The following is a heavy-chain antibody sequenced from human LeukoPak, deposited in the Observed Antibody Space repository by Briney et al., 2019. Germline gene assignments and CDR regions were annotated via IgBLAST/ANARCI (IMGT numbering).Heavy chain of an antibody. J-gene: IGHJ3*02. Sequence: SETLSLTCAVYGGSFSGYYWSWIRQPPGKGLEWIGEINHSGSTNYNPSLKSRTTISVDTSKNRFSLKLSSAIAADTAVYYCATRAGAFDIWGQGTMVTVSS. V-gene: IGHV4-34*01. CDR1: GGSFSGYY. CDR3: ATRAGAFDI. D-gene: IGHD6-25*01. CDR2: INHSGST.